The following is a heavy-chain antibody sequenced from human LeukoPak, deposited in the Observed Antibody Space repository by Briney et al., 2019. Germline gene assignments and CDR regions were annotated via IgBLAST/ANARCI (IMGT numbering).Heavy chain of an antibody. J-gene: IGHJ5*02. V-gene: IGHV1-69*01. CDR3: ARSYYDSSGLNWFDP. CDR1: GGTFSSYA. Sequence: SVKVSCKASGGTFSSYAISWVRQAPGQGLEWMGGIIPFFGTANYAQKFQGRVTITADESTSTAYMELSSLRSEDTAVYYCARSYYDSSGLNWFDPWGQGTLVTVSS. CDR2: IIPFFGTA. D-gene: IGHD3-22*01.